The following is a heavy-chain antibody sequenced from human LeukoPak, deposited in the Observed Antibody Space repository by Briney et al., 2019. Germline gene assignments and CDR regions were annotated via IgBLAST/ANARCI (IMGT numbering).Heavy chain of an antibody. J-gene: IGHJ4*02. Sequence: PGGSLRLSCAASGFTFNSYWMHWARQAPGKGLVWVSRINSDGSSTSYADSVKGRFTISRDNAKNTLYLQMNSLRAEDTAVYYCARSVAVVTATFGYWGQGTLVTVSS. D-gene: IGHD2-15*01. V-gene: IGHV3-74*01. CDR3: ARSVAVVTATFGY. CDR1: GFTFNSYW. CDR2: INSDGSST.